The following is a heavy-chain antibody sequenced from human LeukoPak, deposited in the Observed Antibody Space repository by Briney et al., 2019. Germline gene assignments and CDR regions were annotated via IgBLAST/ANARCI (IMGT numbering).Heavy chain of an antibody. CDR3: AKDLVAAARDWFDP. CDR1: GFTFSSYW. Sequence: GGSLRLSCAASGFTFSSYWMSWVRQAPGKGLEWVANIKQDGSNKYYADSVKGRFTISRDNSKNTLYLQMNSLRAEDTAVYYCAKDLVAAARDWFDPWGQGTLVTVSS. V-gene: IGHV3-7*01. CDR2: IKQDGSNK. D-gene: IGHD6-13*01. J-gene: IGHJ5*02.